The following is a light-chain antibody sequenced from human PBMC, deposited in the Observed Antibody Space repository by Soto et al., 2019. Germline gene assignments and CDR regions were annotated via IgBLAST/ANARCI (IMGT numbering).Light chain of an antibody. J-gene: IGKJ1*01. Sequence: DIHMTQSPATLSAXLXDXXTXXXRASQSISSWLAWYQQKPGKAPKLLIYDASSLESGVPSRFSGSGSGTEFTLTISSLQPDDFATYYCQQYNSYSWTFGQGTKVDIK. V-gene: IGKV1-5*01. CDR1: QSISSW. CDR2: DAS. CDR3: QQYNSYSWT.